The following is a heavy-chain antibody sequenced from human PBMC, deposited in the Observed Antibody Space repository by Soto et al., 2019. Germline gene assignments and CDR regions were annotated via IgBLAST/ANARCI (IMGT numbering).Heavy chain of an antibody. CDR2: ISYDGTDK. D-gene: IGHD5-18*01. J-gene: IGHJ6*02. V-gene: IGHV3-30*18. CDR1: GFTFSSYG. Sequence: QTVGSLRLSCAASGFTFSSYGIHWVRQAPGKVLEWVALISYDGTDKYYADSVKGRFTISRDNSKNTLYLQMSSLGPEDTAVYYCVKERYAQLWLEDYGMDVWGQGPTLPVSS. CDR3: VKERYAQLWLEDYGMDV.